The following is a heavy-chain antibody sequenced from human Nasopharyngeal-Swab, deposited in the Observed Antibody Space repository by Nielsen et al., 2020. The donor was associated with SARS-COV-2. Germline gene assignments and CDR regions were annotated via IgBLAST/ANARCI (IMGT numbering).Heavy chain of an antibody. V-gene: IGHV1-46*01. J-gene: IGHJ4*02. CDR3: ARDGSRDIVVVVAATTSCYFDY. CDR2: INHSGGST. D-gene: IGHD2-15*01. Sequence: WVRQPPGQGLEWLAIINHSGGSTSFAHKFQGRVTMTRDTPTSTVFMELSSLRSEDTAVYYCARDGSRDIVVVVAATTSCYFDYWGQGTLVTVSS.